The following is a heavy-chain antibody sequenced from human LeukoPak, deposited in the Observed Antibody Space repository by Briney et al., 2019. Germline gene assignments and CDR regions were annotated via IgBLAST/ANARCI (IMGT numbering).Heavy chain of an antibody. D-gene: IGHD2-21*01. CDR1: GFTLITYW. CDR3: ARALYRQHIVVVNAKNYWYCDL. Sequence: GGSLRLSCAASGFTLITYWMTWVRQAPGKGREWVANINQDGRENSYVGSVKGRFTISRDNARNSLYLQMNSQRAEDTAVYYCARALYRQHIVVVNAKNYWYCDLWGRGTLVTVSS. V-gene: IGHV3-7*01. J-gene: IGHJ2*01. CDR2: INQDGREN.